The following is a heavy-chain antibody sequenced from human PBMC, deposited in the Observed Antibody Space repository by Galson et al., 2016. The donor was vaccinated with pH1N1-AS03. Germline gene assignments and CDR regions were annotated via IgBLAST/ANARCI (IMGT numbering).Heavy chain of an antibody. CDR1: GYTFTKYW. V-gene: IGHV5-51*01. CDR2: IFPGDSDT. D-gene: IGHD4-17*01. Sequence: QSGVEVKKPGESLKISCKGSGYTFTKYWIGWVRQMPGKGLEWMGIIFPGDSDTRYRPSFQGQVTISADKSISTAYLQLNSLKASDTAMYYCARRAYGDYVDYFDYWGQGTLVTVSS. J-gene: IGHJ4*02. CDR3: ARRAYGDYVDYFDY.